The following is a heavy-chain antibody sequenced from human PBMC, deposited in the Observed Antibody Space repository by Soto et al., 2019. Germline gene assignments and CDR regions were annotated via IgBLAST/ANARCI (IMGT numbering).Heavy chain of an antibody. Sequence: GESLKISCKGSGYSFTSYWIGWVRQMPGKGLEWMGIIYPGDSDTRYSPSFQGQVTISADKSISTAYLQWSSLKASDTAMYYCARRGYYYGSGSYQNYYYYGMDVWGQGTTVTVSS. CDR2: IYPGDSDT. V-gene: IGHV5-51*01. J-gene: IGHJ6*02. CDR1: GYSFTSYW. D-gene: IGHD3-10*01. CDR3: ARRGYYYGSGSYQNYYYYGMDV.